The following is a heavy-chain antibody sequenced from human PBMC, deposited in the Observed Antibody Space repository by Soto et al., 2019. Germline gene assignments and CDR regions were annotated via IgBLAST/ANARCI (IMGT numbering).Heavy chain of an antibody. J-gene: IGHJ5*02. D-gene: IGHD3-10*01. CDR1: RASIYTYS. Sequence: PSETLSLTCTVSRASIYTYSWTWIRQPAGKGLQWIGHIYSSGSANYSPSLKSRVSMSVDSSKNQISLKLSSVTAADTAVYYCARHDAFGGWFDPWGQGTLVTVSS. CDR3: ARHDAFGGWFDP. V-gene: IGHV4-4*07. CDR2: IYSSGSA.